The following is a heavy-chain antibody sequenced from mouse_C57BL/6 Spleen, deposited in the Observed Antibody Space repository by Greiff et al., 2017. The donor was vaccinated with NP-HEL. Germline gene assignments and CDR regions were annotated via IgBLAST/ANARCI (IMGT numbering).Heavy chain of an antibody. CDR2: IYPGNSDT. CDR1: GYTFTSYW. CDR3: TRSHYYDYDVEAMDY. J-gene: IGHJ4*01. Sequence: EVQLQQSGTVLARPGASVKMSCKTSGYTFTSYWMHWVKQRPGQGLEWIGAIYPGNSDTSYNQKFKGKAKLTAVTSASTAYMELSSLTNEDSAVYYCTRSHYYDYDVEAMDYWGQGTSVTVSS. V-gene: IGHV1-5*01. D-gene: IGHD2-4*01.